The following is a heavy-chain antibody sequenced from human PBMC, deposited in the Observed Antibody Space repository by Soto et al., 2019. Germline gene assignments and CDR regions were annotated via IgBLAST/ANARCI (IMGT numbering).Heavy chain of an antibody. CDR2: IYHSGST. Sequence: SETLSLTCAVSGGSISRGGYSWSWIRQPPWKGLEWIGYIYHSGSTYYNPSLKSRVTISVDRSKNQFSLKLSSVTAADTAVYYCARGLLPLYYFDYWGQGTLVPVSS. J-gene: IGHJ4*02. V-gene: IGHV4-30-2*01. D-gene: IGHD2-21*02. CDR1: GGSISRGGYS. CDR3: ARGLLPLYYFDY.